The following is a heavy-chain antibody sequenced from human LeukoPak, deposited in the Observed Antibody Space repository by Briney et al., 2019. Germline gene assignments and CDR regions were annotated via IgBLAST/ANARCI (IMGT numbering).Heavy chain of an antibody. Sequence: SETLSLTCTVSGGSISTYFWSWIRQPPGKGLEWIGYIYYSGSTNYNPSLKSRVTISLDTSKNQFSLKLSSVTAADTAMYYCAREEVNSGYDHWFDPWGQGTLVTVSS. D-gene: IGHD5-12*01. J-gene: IGHJ5*02. CDR1: GGSISTYF. CDR3: AREEVNSGYDHWFDP. V-gene: IGHV4-59*01. CDR2: IYYSGST.